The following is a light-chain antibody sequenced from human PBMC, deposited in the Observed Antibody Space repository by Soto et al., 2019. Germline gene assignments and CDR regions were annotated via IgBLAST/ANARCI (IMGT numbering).Light chain of an antibody. CDR2: AAS. Sequence: DIQMTQSPSSVSASVGDRVTITCRASQGISNWLAWYQQKPGKAPKLLIYAASSLQTWVPSRFSAAGSGTDFTLSISSLQPEDFATYYCQQTYIFPYTFGQGTKLEIK. CDR1: QGISNW. J-gene: IGKJ2*01. V-gene: IGKV1D-12*01. CDR3: QQTYIFPYT.